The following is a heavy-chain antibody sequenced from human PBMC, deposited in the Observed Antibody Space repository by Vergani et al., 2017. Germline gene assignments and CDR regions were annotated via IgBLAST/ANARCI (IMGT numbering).Heavy chain of an antibody. CDR3: ARDRGGWYSRSFDY. CDR2: IYHSGST. Sequence: QLQLQESGPGLVKPSETLSLTCTVSGGSISSSNWWSWVRQPPGKGLEWIGEIYHSGSTNYNPSLKSRVTISVDKSKNQFSLKLSSVTAADTAAYYCARDRGGWYSRSFDYWGQGTLVTVSS. J-gene: IGHJ4*02. D-gene: IGHD6-19*01. V-gene: IGHV4-4*02. CDR1: GGSISSSNW.